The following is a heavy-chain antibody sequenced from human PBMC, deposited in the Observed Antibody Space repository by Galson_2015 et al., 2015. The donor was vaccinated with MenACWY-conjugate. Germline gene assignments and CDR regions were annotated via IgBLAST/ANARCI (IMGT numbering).Heavy chain of an antibody. Sequence: SVKVSCKASGGTFSSYAISWVRQAPGQGLEWMGGVIPIFGTANYAQKFQGRVTITADKSTSTAYMELSSLRSEDTAVYYCARGATQRWGRDGYNYGVVKYYYYYMDVWGKGTTVTVSS. D-gene: IGHD5-24*01. CDR2: VIPIFGTA. CDR3: ARGATQRWGRDGYNYGVVKYYYYYMDV. CDR1: GGTFSSYA. J-gene: IGHJ6*03. V-gene: IGHV1-69*06.